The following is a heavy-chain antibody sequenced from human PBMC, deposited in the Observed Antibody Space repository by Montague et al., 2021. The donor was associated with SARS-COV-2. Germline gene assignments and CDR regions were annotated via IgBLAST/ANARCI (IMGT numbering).Heavy chain of an antibody. V-gene: IGHV4-59*07. CDR2: IYYSGST. J-gene: IGHJ4*02. CDR1: GGSISSYY. Sequence: SDTLSLTCTVSGGSISSYYWSWIRQPPGKGLEWIGYIYYSGSTNYNPSLKSRVTISVDTSKNQFSLKLRSVTAADTAVYYCARAPVAHITIFGVVTSFDYWGQGTLVTVSS. CDR3: ARAPVAHITIFGVVTSFDY. D-gene: IGHD3-3*01.